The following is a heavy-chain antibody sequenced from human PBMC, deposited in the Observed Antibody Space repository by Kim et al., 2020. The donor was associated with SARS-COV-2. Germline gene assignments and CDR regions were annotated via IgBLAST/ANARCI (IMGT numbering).Heavy chain of an antibody. Sequence: GGSLRLSCAASGFTFSSYGMHWVRQAPGKGLEWVAVISYDGSNKYYADSVKGRFTISRDNSKNTLYLQMNSLRAEDTAVYYCAKEGRVSGSYYYGMDVWGQGTTVTVSS. CDR1: GFTFSSYG. D-gene: IGHD1-26*01. V-gene: IGHV3-30*18. CDR3: AKEGRVSGSYYYGMDV. CDR2: ISYDGSNK. J-gene: IGHJ6*02.